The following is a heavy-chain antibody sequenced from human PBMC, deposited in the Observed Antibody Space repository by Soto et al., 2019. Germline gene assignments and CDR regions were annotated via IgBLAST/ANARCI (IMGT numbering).Heavy chain of an antibody. V-gene: IGHV1-8*01. Sequence: QVQLVQSGAEVQKPGASVKVSCKASGYTFTTYEINWVRQVPGQGLEWMGWMSPSSGNTGYVDQYRGRVTMTSNTSMTTAYMELSSLRSEDTAVYYCARVGGQLFGDHGMDVWGQGTTVTVSS. CDR2: MSPSSGNT. CDR1: GYTFTTYE. J-gene: IGHJ6*02. CDR3: ARVGGQLFGDHGMDV. D-gene: IGHD3-10*01.